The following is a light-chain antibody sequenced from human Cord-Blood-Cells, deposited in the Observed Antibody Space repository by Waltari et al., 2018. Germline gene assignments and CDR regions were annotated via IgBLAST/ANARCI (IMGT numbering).Light chain of an antibody. J-gene: IGLJ2*01. Sequence: QAVLTQPPSASGTPGQRVTISCSGSSSNIGRNTVNWDQQLPGTAPKLLIYSNNQRPSGVPDRFSGSKSGTSASLAISGRQSEDEADYYCAAWDDSLNGHGVFGGGTKLTVL. V-gene: IGLV1-44*01. CDR2: SNN. CDR3: AAWDDSLNGHGV. CDR1: SSNIGRNT.